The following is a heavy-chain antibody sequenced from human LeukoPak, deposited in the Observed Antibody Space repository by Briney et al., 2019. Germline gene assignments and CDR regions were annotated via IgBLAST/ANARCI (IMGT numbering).Heavy chain of an antibody. J-gene: IGHJ6*03. D-gene: IGHD3-10*01. CDR3: ARLGGVRGYYYYYMDV. CDR2: IHYGGST. V-gene: IGHV4-39*01. Sequence: SETLSLTCTVSGDSLSSGTYYWGWIRPPPGKGLEWIGNIHYGGSTYYNPSLKSRVTISVDTSKKQFSLKLSSVTAADTALYYCARLGGVRGYYYYYMDVWGKGTTVTVSS. CDR1: GDSLSSGTYY.